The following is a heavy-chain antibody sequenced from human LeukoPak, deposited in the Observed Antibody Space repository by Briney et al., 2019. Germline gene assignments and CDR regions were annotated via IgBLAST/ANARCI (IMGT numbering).Heavy chain of an antibody. V-gene: IGHV3-21*01. Sequence: AGGSLRLSCAASGFTFSSYSMNWVRQAPGKGLEWVSSISSSSSYIYYADSVKGRFTISRDNSKNTLYLQMESLRTEDTGVYFSVKEHTYFDNSGSYYFDSWGQGTLVTVSS. CDR1: GFTFSSYS. J-gene: IGHJ4*02. D-gene: IGHD3-22*01. CDR2: ISSSSSYI. CDR3: VKEHTYFDNSGSYYFDS.